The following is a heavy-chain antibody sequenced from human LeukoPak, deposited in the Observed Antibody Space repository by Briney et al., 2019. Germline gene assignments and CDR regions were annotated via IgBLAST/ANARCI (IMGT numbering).Heavy chain of an antibody. Sequence: GGSLRLSCAASGFTFRSYSMNWVRQVPGKGLEWVSYISSSSSTMYYADSVKGRFTISRDNAKNSLYLQMNSLRAEDTAVYYCARGNGSPDYWGQGTLVTVSS. CDR2: ISSSSSTM. J-gene: IGHJ4*02. V-gene: IGHV3-48*01. CDR3: ARGNGSPDY. D-gene: IGHD1-26*01. CDR1: GFTFRSYS.